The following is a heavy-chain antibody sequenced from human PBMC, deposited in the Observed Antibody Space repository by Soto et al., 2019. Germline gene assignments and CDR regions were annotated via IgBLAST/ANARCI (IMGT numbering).Heavy chain of an antibody. J-gene: IGHJ3*02. D-gene: IGHD6-19*01. CDR1: GFTFSSYA. Sequence: GGSLRLSCAASGFTFSSYAMHWVRQAPGKGLEWVAVISYDGSNKYYADSVKGRFTISRDNSKNTLYLQMNSLRAEDTAVYYCARDMAVLLRAGIAVAGDAFDIWGQGTMVTVSS. CDR2: ISYDGSNK. CDR3: ARDMAVLLRAGIAVAGDAFDI. V-gene: IGHV3-30-3*01.